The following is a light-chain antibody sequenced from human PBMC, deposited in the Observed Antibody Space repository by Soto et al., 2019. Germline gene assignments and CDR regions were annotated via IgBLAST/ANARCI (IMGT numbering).Light chain of an antibody. CDR3: QQRSNWPGT. V-gene: IGKV3-11*01. J-gene: IGKJ1*01. CDR1: QSISSNF. Sequence: EIVMTQSPATLSVSPGERATLSCRSSQSISSNFLAWYQQKPGQAPRLLIYDASNRATGIPARFSGSGSGTDFTLTISSLEPEDFAVYYCQQRSNWPGTFGQGTKVDIK. CDR2: DAS.